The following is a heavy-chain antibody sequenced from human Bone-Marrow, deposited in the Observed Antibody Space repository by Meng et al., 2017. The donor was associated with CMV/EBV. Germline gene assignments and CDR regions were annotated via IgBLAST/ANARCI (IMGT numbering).Heavy chain of an antibody. CDR1: GGSTSSGGYY. J-gene: IGHJ6*02. D-gene: IGHD2-2*01. V-gene: IGHV4-31*03. CDR2: IYYSGRT. CDR3: GSTGPLTVPYYYYGMDV. Sequence: CIVSGGSTSSGGYYWSWIRQHPGKGLEWIGYIYYSGRTYYNPSIKSRVTTSVDTSKNQFSLKLSSVTAAYTAVYCCGSTGPLTVPYYYYGMDVWGQGTTVTVSS.